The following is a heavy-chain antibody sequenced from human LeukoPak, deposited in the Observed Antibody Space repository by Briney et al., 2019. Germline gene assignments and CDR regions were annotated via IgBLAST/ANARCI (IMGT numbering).Heavy chain of an antibody. CDR2: MSNDGKNK. J-gene: IGHJ6*03. V-gene: IGHV3-30*04. CDR1: GFTLTNYA. CDR3: AREGHSDLLTGYSPVEYYYYYMDV. Sequence: PGRSLRLSCAASGFTLTNYAVHWVRQAPGKGLEWLAVMSNDGKNKYHADSVKGRFSVSRDISKDTPYLRMNSLRAEDTAVYYCAREGHSDLLTGYSPVEYYYYYMDVWGKGTTVTVSS. D-gene: IGHD3-9*01.